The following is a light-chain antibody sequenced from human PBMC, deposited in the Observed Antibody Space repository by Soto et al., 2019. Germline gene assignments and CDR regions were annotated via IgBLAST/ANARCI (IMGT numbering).Light chain of an antibody. CDR3: QQFHNWPPIT. CDR1: QNIGGT. CDR2: GAS. V-gene: IGKV3-15*01. Sequence: EIVMTQSPAILSVSPGERATLSCRASQNIGGTIAWYQQKPGQAPRLLFYGASTRATGVPARFSGSGSGTEFTLTIASLQSEDFAVYYCQQFHNWPPITFGGGTKVEI. J-gene: IGKJ4*01.